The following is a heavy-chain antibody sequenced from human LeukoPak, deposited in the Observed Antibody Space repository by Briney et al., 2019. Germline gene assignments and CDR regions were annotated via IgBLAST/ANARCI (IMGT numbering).Heavy chain of an antibody. D-gene: IGHD6-19*01. CDR1: GFTFSDYY. Sequence: GGSLRLSCAASGFTFSDYYMSWIRQAPGKGLEWVSSISSSSSYIYYADSVKGRFTISRDNAKNSLYLQMNSLRAEDTAVYYCARGYSSGSPGMDVWGQGTTVTVSS. V-gene: IGHV3-11*06. J-gene: IGHJ6*02. CDR3: ARGYSSGSPGMDV. CDR2: ISSSSSYI.